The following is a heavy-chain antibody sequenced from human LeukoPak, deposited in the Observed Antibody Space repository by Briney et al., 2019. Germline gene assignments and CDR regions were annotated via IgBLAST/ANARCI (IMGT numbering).Heavy chain of an antibody. CDR3: ARRFDY. V-gene: IGHV3-48*01. CDR2: IDSGSNNI. CDR1: GFTFGDYA. J-gene: IGHJ4*02. Sequence: GGSLRLSCTASGFTFGDYAMSWFRQTPGKGLEWVSDIDSGSNNIHYADSVKGRFTISRDDAKNSLYLQMDSLRAEDTAVYYCARRFDYWGQGTLVTVSS.